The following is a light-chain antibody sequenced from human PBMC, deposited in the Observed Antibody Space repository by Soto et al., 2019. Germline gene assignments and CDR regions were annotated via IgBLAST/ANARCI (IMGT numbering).Light chain of an antibody. V-gene: IGKV3-15*01. Sequence: EIVMTQSPATLSLSQGERATLSCRASQSVSSNLAWFQQKPGQAPRLLLYAVSTRATGVPGRFSGSGSGTEFTLTISGLQSEDSAVYYCQQHNHWPSCGQGTKLEIK. CDR1: QSVSSN. J-gene: IGKJ2*01. CDR2: AVS. CDR3: QQHNHWPS.